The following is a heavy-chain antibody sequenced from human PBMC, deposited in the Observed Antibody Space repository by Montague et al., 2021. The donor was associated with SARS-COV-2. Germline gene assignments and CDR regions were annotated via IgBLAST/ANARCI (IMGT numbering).Heavy chain of an antibody. D-gene: IGHD3-10*01. V-gene: IGHV4-59*01. J-gene: IGHJ4*02. CDR2: IYYSGST. Sequence: SETLSLTCTVSGGSISSNYWNWIRQPPGRGLEWIGYIYYSGSTNYNPSLEGRVTISADTSKNHFSLKLRSVTAADTAVYYCAREISGPDYFDYWGQGTLVTVSS. CDR1: GGSISSNY. CDR3: AREISGPDYFDY.